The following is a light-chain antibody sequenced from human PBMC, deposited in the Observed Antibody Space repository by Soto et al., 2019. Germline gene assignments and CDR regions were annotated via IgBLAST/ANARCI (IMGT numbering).Light chain of an antibody. CDR2: DAS. CDR1: QGVSSNY. CDR3: QHYGRSRPSWT. Sequence: EIVLTQSPGTLSLSPGERATLSCRASQGVSSNYVAWYQQKPGQPPRLLISDASNRATVIPDRFSGSGSGTDFTLTISGLEPEELEVYYCQHYGRSRPSWTFGQGTKVEIK. J-gene: IGKJ1*01. V-gene: IGKV3-20*01.